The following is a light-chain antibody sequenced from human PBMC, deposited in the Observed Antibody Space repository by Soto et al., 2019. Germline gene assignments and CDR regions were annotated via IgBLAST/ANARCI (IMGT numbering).Light chain of an antibody. Sequence: EIVLTQSPATLSLSPGERATPSGRASQRVSSYLAWYQQKPGQAPRLLIYDASNRATGIPARFSGSGSGTDFTLTISSLEPEDFAVYYCQQRSNWLYTFGQGTKLEIK. J-gene: IGKJ2*01. V-gene: IGKV3-11*01. CDR3: QQRSNWLYT. CDR2: DAS. CDR1: QRVSSY.